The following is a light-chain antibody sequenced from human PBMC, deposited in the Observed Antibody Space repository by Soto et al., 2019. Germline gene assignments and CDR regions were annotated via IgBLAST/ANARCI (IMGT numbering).Light chain of an antibody. V-gene: IGKV1-5*03. Sequence: IQMTQSPSTLSASVGDRVTITCRASQRISTYLNWYQQKPGKAPKLLIYKASSLESGVPSRFSGSGSGTEFTLTISSLQPDDFVTYYCQQYNSYSWRFGHGS. CDR1: QRISTY. CDR2: KAS. J-gene: IGKJ2*04. CDR3: QQYNSYSWR.